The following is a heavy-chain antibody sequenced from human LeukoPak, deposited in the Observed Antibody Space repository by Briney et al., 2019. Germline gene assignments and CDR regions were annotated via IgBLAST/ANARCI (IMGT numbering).Heavy chain of an antibody. CDR3: ARDGGPDPYYYYYMDV. CDR2: MNPSSGDT. V-gene: IGHV1-8*01. Sequence: ASVKVSCKASGYTFTIYDINWVRQAAGQGLEWMGWMNPSSGDTGYSQKFQGRVAMTRNTSISTAYMELSRLRSDDTAVYYCARDGGPDPYYYYYMDVWGKGTTVTVSS. D-gene: IGHD3-16*01. CDR1: GYTFTIYD. J-gene: IGHJ6*03.